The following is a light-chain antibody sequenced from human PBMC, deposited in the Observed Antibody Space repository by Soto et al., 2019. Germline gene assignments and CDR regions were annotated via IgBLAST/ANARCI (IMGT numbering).Light chain of an antibody. Sequence: EIVLTQSPGTLSLSPGERATLSCRASQSVGTYLAWYQQKPGQAPRLLIYCASSRATGIPDRFSGSGSGTDFTLTISRLEPEDFAVYYCQQYVSIPLTVGGGTKVDIK. CDR3: QQYVSIPLT. CDR1: QSVGTY. CDR2: CAS. J-gene: IGKJ4*01. V-gene: IGKV3-20*01.